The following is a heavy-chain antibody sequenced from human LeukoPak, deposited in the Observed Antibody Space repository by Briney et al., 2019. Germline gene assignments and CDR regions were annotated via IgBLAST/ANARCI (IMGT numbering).Heavy chain of an antibody. D-gene: IGHD6-13*01. CDR3: ARDIAAAGGWFDP. J-gene: IGHJ5*02. CDR2: IYYSGST. V-gene: IGHV4-59*01. CDR1: GGSISSYY. Sequence: PSETLSLTCTVSGGSISSYYWSWIRQPPGKGLEWIGYIYYSGSTNYNPSLKSRVTIPVDTSKNQFSLKLSSVTAADTAVYYCARDIAAAGGWFDPWGQGTLVTVSS.